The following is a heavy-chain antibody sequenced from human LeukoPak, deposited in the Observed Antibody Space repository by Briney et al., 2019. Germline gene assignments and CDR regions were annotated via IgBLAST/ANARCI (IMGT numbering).Heavy chain of an antibody. CDR3: ARARYETRIWPKSRYDYYLYMDV. J-gene: IGHJ6*03. Sequence: GASVKVSCKASGYTFTSYTIHWVRQAPGQRLEWMGWINAGNGNTKYSQEFQDRVTITRDTSASTAYMELSSLRSEDMAVYYCARARYETRIWPKSRYDYYLYMDVWGKGTTVTVSS. V-gene: IGHV1-3*03. CDR2: INAGNGNT. D-gene: IGHD3-3*01. CDR1: GYTFTSYT.